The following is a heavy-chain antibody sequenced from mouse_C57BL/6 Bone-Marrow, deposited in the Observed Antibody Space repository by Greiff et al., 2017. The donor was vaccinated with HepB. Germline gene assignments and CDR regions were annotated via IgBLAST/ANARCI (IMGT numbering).Heavy chain of an antibody. CDR3: ARGLTVYYFDY. Sequence: EVKLQESGGGLVKPGGSLKLSCAASGFTFSSYAMSWVRQTPEKRLEWVATISDGGSYTYYPDNVKGRFTISRDNAKNNLYLQMSHLKSEDTAMYYCARGLTVYYFDYWGQGTTLTVSS. J-gene: IGHJ2*01. D-gene: IGHD4-1*01. V-gene: IGHV5-4*03. CDR2: ISDGGSYT. CDR1: GFTFSSYA.